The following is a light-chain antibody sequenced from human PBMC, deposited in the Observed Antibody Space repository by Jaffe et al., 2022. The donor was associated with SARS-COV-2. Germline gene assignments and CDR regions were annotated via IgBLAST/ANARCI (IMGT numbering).Light chain of an antibody. CDR3: QQYHNWPPIT. Sequence: EIVMTQSPATLSVSPGERATLSCRASQSVSSNLAWYQQKPGQAPRLLIYGASTRATGFPARFSGSGSGTEFTLTISSLQSEDFAVYYCQQYHNWPPITFGQGTRLEIK. CDR1: QSVSSN. V-gene: IGKV3-15*01. J-gene: IGKJ5*01. CDR2: GAS.